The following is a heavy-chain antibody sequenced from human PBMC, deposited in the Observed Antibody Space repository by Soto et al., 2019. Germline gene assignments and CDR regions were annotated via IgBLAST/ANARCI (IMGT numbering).Heavy chain of an antibody. CDR3: ARAAIHGSSWYFWFDP. V-gene: IGHV1-69*01. J-gene: IGHJ5*02. Sequence: SMTVSCKTSVGTFSRHAINCVRQAPGQGLEWMGGIIPLFGTTNYAQKFKGRVTISADESTSTAYMELSSLTSEDAAVYYCARAAIHGSSWYFWFDPWGQGTLVTVSS. D-gene: IGHD6-13*01. CDR2: IIPLFGTT. CDR1: VGTFSRHA.